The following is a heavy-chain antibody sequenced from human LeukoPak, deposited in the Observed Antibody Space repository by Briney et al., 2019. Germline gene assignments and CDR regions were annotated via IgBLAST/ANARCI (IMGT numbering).Heavy chain of an antibody. CDR2: IYYTGST. V-gene: IGHV4-59*12. J-gene: IGHJ4*02. D-gene: IGHD6-6*01. CDR1: GGSISSYY. CDR3: ARDPTPIAARPFDC. Sequence: SETLSLTCTVSGGSISSYYWSWLRQPPGKGLEWIGSIYYTGSTSYNPSLKSRVTISVDTSKNQFSLKVRSVTAADTAMYYCARDPTPIAARPFDCWGQGTLVTVSS.